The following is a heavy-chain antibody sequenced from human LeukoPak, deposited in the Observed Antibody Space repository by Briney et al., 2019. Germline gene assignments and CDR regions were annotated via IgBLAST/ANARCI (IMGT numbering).Heavy chain of an antibody. CDR3: ARASDVIAAAGTCWFDP. CDR2: INHSGNT. CDR1: GGSFSGYY. J-gene: IGHJ5*02. D-gene: IGHD6-13*01. V-gene: IGHV4-34*01. Sequence: SETLSLTCAVYGGSFSGYYWSWIRQPPGKGLEWIGEINHSGNTNYNPSLKSRVTISVDTSKNQFSLKLSSVTAADTAVYYCARASDVIAAAGTCWFDPWGQGTLVTVSS.